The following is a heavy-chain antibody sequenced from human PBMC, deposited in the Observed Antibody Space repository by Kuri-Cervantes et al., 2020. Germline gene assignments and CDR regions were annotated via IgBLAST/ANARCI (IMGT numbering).Heavy chain of an antibody. D-gene: IGHD3-22*01. Sequence: ASVKVSCKASGYTFTSYAMHWVRQAPGQRLEWMGWSNAGNGNTKYSQEFQGRVTITTDTSTSTAYMELRSLRSDDTAVYYCARDTRPYYYDSNAFDIWGQGTMVTV. CDR1: GYTFTSYA. V-gene: IGHV1-3*02. CDR2: SNAGNGNT. J-gene: IGHJ3*02. CDR3: ARDTRPYYYDSNAFDI.